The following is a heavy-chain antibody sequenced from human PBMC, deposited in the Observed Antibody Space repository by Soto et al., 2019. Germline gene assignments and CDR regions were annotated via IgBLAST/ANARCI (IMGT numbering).Heavy chain of an antibody. J-gene: IGHJ6*02. CDR3: ARQVPAAGYYYGMDV. Sequence: QVQLVQSGAEVKKPGSSVKISCKASGGTFSSYAISWVRQAPGQGLEWMGGIIPIVGTANYAHKFQGRVTITADEATSTADMELSSLRADDTAVYYCARQVPAAGYYYGMDVWGQWTTVTVSS. CDR1: GGTFSSYA. V-gene: IGHV1-69*12. CDR2: IIPIVGTA. D-gene: IGHD2-2*01.